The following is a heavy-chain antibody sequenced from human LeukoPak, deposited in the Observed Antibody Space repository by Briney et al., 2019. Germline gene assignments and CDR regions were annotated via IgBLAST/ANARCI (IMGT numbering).Heavy chain of an antibody. V-gene: IGHV4-31*03. J-gene: IGHJ4*02. Sequence: SETLSLTCTVSGGSISSGGYYWSWIRQHPGKGLEWIGYIYCSGSTYYNPSLKSRVTISVDTSKNQFSLKLSSVTAADTAVYYCARLDIVLMVYALDYWGQGTLVTVSS. CDR3: ARLDIVLMVYALDY. CDR1: GGSISSGGYY. D-gene: IGHD2-8*01. CDR2: IYCSGST.